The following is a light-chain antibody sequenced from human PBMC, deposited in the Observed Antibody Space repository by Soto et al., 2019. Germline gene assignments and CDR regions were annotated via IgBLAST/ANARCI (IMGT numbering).Light chain of an antibody. Sequence: QSVLPQPPSASGTPGQRVTISCSGSSSNIGGNTVNWYQQLPGTAPKLLIYGNNQRPSGVPDRFSGSKSATSASLAISGLQSEDEADYYCAAWDDRLNGPVFGTGTKVTVL. J-gene: IGLJ1*01. CDR3: AAWDDRLNGPV. V-gene: IGLV1-44*01. CDR1: SSNIGGNT. CDR2: GNN.